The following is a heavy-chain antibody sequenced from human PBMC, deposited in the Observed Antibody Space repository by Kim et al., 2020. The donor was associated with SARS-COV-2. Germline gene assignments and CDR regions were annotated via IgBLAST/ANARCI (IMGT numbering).Heavy chain of an antibody. CDR3: ARGRRIAARSAQAIDY. J-gene: IGHJ4*02. Sequence: SLKSRVTISVDTSKNQFSLKLSSVTAADTAVYYCARGRRIAARSAQAIDYWGQGTLVTVSS. D-gene: IGHD6-6*01. V-gene: IGHV4-34*01.